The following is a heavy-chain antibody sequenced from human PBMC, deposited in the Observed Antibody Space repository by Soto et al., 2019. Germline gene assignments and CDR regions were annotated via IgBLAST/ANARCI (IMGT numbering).Heavy chain of an antibody. V-gene: IGHV3-23*01. CDR2: ISNSGVDT. CDR3: AKGRFNFDY. J-gene: IGHJ4*02. CDR1: GFTFSSHA. Sequence: EVQLLESGGGLVQPGGSLRLSCAASGFTFSSHAMSWVRQAPGKGLEWVSGISNSGVDTFYADSVKGRFTVPRDNSKNTLYLQMNSLRVEDTAVYYCAKGRFNFDYWGQGTLVTVSS.